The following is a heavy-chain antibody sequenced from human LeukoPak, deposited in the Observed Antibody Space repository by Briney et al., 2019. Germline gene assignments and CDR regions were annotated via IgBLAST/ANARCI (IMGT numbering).Heavy chain of an antibody. J-gene: IGHJ6*02. CDR3: AREPMVRGVLSYYYYGMDV. CDR1: GGSISSYY. V-gene: IGHV4-4*07. CDR2: IYTSRST. D-gene: IGHD3-10*01. Sequence: SETLSLTCTVSGGSISSYYWSWIRQPAGKGLEWIGRIYTSRSTNYNPSLKSRVTMSVDTSKNQFSLKLSSVTAADTAVYYCAREPMVRGVLSYYYYGMDVWGQGTTVTVSS.